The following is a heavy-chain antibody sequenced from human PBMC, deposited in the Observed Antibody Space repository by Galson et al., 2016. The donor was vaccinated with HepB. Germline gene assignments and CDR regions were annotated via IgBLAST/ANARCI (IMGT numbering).Heavy chain of an antibody. Sequence: QSGAEVKKPGESLKISCKGSGYSFPSYWIGWVRQTPGKGLEWMGIIYPGDSDIRYSPSFQGQVTISADKSISTAYLQWGSLKASDTAIYYCARRADQPAYGYHGIDVWGQGTTVTVSS. CDR1: GYSFPSYW. CDR3: ARRADQPAYGYHGIDV. V-gene: IGHV5-51*01. D-gene: IGHD5-18*01. J-gene: IGHJ6*02. CDR2: IYPGDSDI.